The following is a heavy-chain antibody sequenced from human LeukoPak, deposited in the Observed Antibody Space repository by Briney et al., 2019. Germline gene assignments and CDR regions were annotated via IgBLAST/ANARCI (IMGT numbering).Heavy chain of an antibody. V-gene: IGHV4-34*01. D-gene: IGHD5-12*01. Sequence: SETLSLTCAVYGGSFSGYYWSWIRQPPGKGLEWIGEINHSGSTNYNPSLKSRVTISVDTSKNQFSLKLGSVTAADTAVYYCARGTSSGYDSTPFDYWGQGTLVTVSS. CDR2: INHSGST. CDR3: ARGTSSGYDSTPFDY. J-gene: IGHJ4*02. CDR1: GGSFSGYY.